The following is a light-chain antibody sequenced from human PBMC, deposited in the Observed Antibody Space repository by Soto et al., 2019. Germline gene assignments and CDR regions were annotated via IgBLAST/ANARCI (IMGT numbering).Light chain of an antibody. CDR3: QQTYSTPRT. J-gene: IGKJ1*01. V-gene: IGKV1-39*01. Sequence: DIQLTQSPSSLSASVRDRVTITCRASQSISSFLNWYQQKPGKAPKLLIYAASSLQSGVPSRFSGSGSATDFTLTVSSLQPEDFANYFFQQTYSTPRTFGQGTKVEVK. CDR2: AAS. CDR1: QSISSF.